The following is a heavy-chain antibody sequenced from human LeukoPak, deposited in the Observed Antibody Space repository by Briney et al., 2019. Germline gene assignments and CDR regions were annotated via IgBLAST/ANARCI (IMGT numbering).Heavy chain of an antibody. CDR3: AKDRCSNGIGCYYYYMDV. J-gene: IGHJ6*03. V-gene: IGHV3-30*02. CDR2: IQYDGSNE. Sequence: GGSLRLSCAASGSTFSSYAMSWVRQAPGKGLEWVAYIQYDGSNEQYAHSVKGRFRISRDSSKNILYLQMNSLRAEDTAVYYCAKDRCSNGIGCYYYYMDVWGKGTTVTISS. D-gene: IGHD2-8*01. CDR1: GSTFSSYA.